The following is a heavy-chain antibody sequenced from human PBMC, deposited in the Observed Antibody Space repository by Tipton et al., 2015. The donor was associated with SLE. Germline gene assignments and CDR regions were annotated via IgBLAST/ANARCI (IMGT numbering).Heavy chain of an antibody. D-gene: IGHD5-12*01. CDR3: ARDDVSSGYYWYFDV. Sequence: TLSLTCTVSGGSISSYYWSWVRQSPGKGLEWIGYVSYTGSTNYNPSLKSRVSISVSTSKNQFSLRLTSVTAADTAVYYCARDDVSSGYYWYFDVWGRGTLVTVSS. CDR2: VSYTGST. V-gene: IGHV4-59*01. J-gene: IGHJ2*01. CDR1: GGSISSYY.